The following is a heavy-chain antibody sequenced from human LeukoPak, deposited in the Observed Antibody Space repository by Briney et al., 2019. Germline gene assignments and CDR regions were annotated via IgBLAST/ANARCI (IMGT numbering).Heavy chain of an antibody. V-gene: IGHV4-39*01. D-gene: IGHD3-10*01. CDR1: GGSIISDIYY. CDR2: VYYSGTT. Sequence: MASETLSLTCTVSGGSIISDIYYWGWIRQPPGKGLEWIGSVYYSGTTYYNPSLKSRVTIFVDTSKNQISLQVTSATAADTAVYYCARRTITMVRGATGDWFDPWGQGTLVTVSS. CDR3: ARRTITMVRGATGDWFDP. J-gene: IGHJ5*02.